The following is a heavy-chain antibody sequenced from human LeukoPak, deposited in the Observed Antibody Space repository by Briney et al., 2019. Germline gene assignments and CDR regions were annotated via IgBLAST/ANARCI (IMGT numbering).Heavy chain of an antibody. Sequence: GGPLRLSCAASGFTFSSYAMSWVRQAPGKGLEWVSAISGSGGSTYYADSVKGRFTISRDNSKNTLYLQMNSLRAEDTAVYYCAKSSYYDSSGYPNWGQGTLVTVSS. CDR3: AKSSYYDSSGYPN. V-gene: IGHV3-23*01. CDR1: GFTFSSYA. J-gene: IGHJ4*02. D-gene: IGHD3-22*01. CDR2: ISGSGGST.